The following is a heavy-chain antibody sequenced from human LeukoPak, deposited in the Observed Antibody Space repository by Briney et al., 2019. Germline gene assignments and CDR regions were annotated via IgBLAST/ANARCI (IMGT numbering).Heavy chain of an antibody. V-gene: IGHV1-69*02. CDR1: GGTFSSYT. CDR3: ASGLRFLEWLPVDY. J-gene: IGHJ4*02. Sequence: SVKVSCKASGGTFSSYTISWVRQAPGQGLEWMGRIIPILGIANYAQKFQGRVTITADKSTSTAYMELSSLGSEDTAVYYCASGLRFLEWLPVDYWGQGTLVTVSS. D-gene: IGHD3-3*01. CDR2: IIPILGIA.